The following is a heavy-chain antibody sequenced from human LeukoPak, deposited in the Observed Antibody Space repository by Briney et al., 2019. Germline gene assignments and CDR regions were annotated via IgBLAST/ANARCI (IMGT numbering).Heavy chain of an antibody. CDR1: GFTFSSYG. D-gene: IGHD4-17*01. Sequence: GRSLRLSCAASGFTFSSYGMHWVRQAPGKGLEWVAVIWYDGSNKYYADSEKGRFTISRDNSKNTLYLQMNSLRAEDTAVYYCARPRGGDYPLDAFDIWGQGTMVTVSS. CDR2: IWYDGSNK. J-gene: IGHJ3*02. V-gene: IGHV3-33*01. CDR3: ARPRGGDYPLDAFDI.